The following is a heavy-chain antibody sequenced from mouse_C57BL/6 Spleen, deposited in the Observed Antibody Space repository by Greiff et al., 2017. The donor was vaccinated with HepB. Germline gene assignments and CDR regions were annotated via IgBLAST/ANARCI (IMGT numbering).Heavy chain of an antibody. CDR1: GFNIKDDY. CDR2: IDPENGDT. CDR3: TTSYYYGSSYGFAY. J-gene: IGHJ3*01. V-gene: IGHV14-4*01. Sequence: EVQLQQSGAELVRPGASVKLSCTASGFNIKDDYMHWVKQRPEQGLEWIGWIDPENGDTEYASKFQGKATITADTSSNTVYLQLSSLTSEDTAVYYCTTSYYYGSSYGFAYWGQGTLVTVSA. D-gene: IGHD1-1*01.